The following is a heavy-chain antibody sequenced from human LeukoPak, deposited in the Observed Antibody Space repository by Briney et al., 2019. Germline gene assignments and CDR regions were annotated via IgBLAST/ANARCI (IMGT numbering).Heavy chain of an antibody. CDR1: GGTFSSYA. CDR2: IIPIFGTA. J-gene: IGHJ3*02. Sequence: GAAVKVSCKASGGTFSSYAISWVRQAPGQGLERMGGIIPIFGTANYAQKFQGRVTLTADESTSTAYMELSSLRSEDTAVYYCARDRGDYGDYGAFDIWGQGTMVTVSS. V-gene: IGHV1-69*13. CDR3: ARDRGDYGDYGAFDI. D-gene: IGHD4-17*01.